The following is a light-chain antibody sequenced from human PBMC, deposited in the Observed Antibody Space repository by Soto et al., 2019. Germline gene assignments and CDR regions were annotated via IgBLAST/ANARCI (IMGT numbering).Light chain of an antibody. J-gene: IGKJ1*01. CDR2: RAS. CDR1: QSISTW. V-gene: IGKV1-5*03. Sequence: DVQMTLSPSSVSAYVGDRVTITCRASQSISTWLAWFQQKPGKAPKLLIYRASSLESGAPSRFSGTGSGTEFTLTISSLQPDDFAPYYCQQYDDYPWTFGQGTK. CDR3: QQYDDYPWT.